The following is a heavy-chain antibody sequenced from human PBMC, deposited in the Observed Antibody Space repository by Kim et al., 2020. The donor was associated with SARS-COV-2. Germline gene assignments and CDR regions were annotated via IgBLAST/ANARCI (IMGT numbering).Heavy chain of an antibody. V-gene: IGHV1-2*02. D-gene: IGHD6-19*01. CDR3: ARELREYSSGSQDY. CDR2: INPNSGGT. Sequence: ASVKVSCKASGYTFTGYYMHWVRQAPGQGLEWMGWINPNSGGTNYAQKFQGRVTMTRDTSISTAYMELSRLRSDDTVVYYCARELREYSSGSQDYWGQGTLVTVSS. J-gene: IGHJ4*02. CDR1: GYTFTGYY.